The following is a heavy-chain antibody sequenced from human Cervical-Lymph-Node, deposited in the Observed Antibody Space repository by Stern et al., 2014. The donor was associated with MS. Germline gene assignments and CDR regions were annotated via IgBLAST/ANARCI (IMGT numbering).Heavy chain of an antibody. CDR3: AKPAVARYFDY. D-gene: IGHD6-19*01. J-gene: IGHJ4*02. V-gene: IGHV3-30-3*02. Sequence: VQLVESGGGVVQPGRSLRLSCAASGFTFGSHAMHWVRQAPGKGLDWVAVRPYDVSNQHYADSVKGRFTSSRDNSNNTLYLQMNSLRAEDTAVYYCAKPAVARYFDYWGQGTQVTVSS. CDR1: GFTFGSHA. CDR2: RPYDVSNQ.